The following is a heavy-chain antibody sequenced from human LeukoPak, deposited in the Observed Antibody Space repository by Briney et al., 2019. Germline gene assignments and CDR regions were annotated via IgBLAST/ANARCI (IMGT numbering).Heavy chain of an antibody. J-gene: IGHJ4*02. CDR1: SGSISSGGYS. Sequence: SETLSLTCAVSSGSISSGGYSGSWVRQPPGEGREWIVYIYHSGSTYYNPSRKSRVTISVDRSKNQFSLKLSSVTAADAAVYYCARGVYSYGPSPFDYWGQGTLVTVSS. CDR3: ARGVYSYGPSPFDY. D-gene: IGHD5-18*01. V-gene: IGHV4-30-2*01. CDR2: IYHSGST.